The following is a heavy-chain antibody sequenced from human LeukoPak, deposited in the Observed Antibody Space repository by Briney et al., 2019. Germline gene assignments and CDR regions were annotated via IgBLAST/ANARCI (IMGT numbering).Heavy chain of an antibody. J-gene: IGHJ4*02. CDR3: AKDPVGATVFDY. CDR1: GFTFSSYS. D-gene: IGHD1-26*01. CDR2: ISSSSSYI. Sequence: KPGGSLRLSCAASGFTFSSYSMNWVRQAPGKGLEWVSSISSSSSYIDYADSVKGRFTISRDNAKNSLYLQMNSLRAEDTAVYYCAKDPVGATVFDYWGQGTLVSVAS. V-gene: IGHV3-21*01.